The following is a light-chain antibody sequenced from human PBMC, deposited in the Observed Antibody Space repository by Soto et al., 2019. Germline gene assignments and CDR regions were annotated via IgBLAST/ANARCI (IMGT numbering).Light chain of an antibody. Sequence: EIVLTQSPATLSVSPGERATLSCRASQSISNNLAWYQQKPGQAPRLLIYGASTRATGIPGRFSGSGSGTDFILTVSALQSEDFAVYYCQQHNNWPPLTFGGGTKVDIK. CDR2: GAS. CDR1: QSISNN. J-gene: IGKJ4*01. CDR3: QQHNNWPPLT. V-gene: IGKV3-15*01.